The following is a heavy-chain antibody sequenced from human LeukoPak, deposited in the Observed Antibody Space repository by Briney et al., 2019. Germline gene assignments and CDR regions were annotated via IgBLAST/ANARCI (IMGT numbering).Heavy chain of an antibody. CDR2: IYYSGST. V-gene: IGHV4-39*01. D-gene: IGHD3-3*01. J-gene: IGHJ5*02. Sequence: SETLSLTCTVSGGSISSSSYYWSWIRQPPGKGLGWIGSIYYSGSTYYNPSLKSRVTISVDTSKNQFSLKLSSVTAADTAVYYCARQADDFWSGYYNWFDPWGQGTLVTVSS. CDR3: ARQADDFWSGYYNWFDP. CDR1: GGSISSSSYY.